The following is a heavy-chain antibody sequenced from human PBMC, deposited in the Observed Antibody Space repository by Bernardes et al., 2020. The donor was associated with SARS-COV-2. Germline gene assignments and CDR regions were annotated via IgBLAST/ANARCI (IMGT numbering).Heavy chain of an antibody. V-gene: IGHV3-73*01. Sequence: GCLRLSCAASGFNFSGSAIQWVRQPSGKGLEWIGRIRSKPKGYATTYAASLKGRFVISRDDSRNTAYLQIHSLKIEDTAVYYCTGDYLYWDQGTLVSVSS. CDR3: TGDYLY. CDR1: GFNFSGSA. J-gene: IGHJ4*02. CDR2: IRSKPKGYAT. D-gene: IGHD4-17*01.